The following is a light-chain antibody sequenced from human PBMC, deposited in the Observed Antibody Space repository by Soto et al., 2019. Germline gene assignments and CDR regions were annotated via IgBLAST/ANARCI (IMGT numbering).Light chain of an antibody. Sequence: EVVMTQSPATLSVSPGERATLSCRASQSVSSKLAWYQHKPGQAPRLLLYDASTRATGIPATFSGSGSGTEFSLTISSLQSEDFAVYYCQQYSNWYTFGQGTKLEIK. J-gene: IGKJ2*01. V-gene: IGKV3-15*01. CDR3: QQYSNWYT. CDR1: QSVSSK. CDR2: DAS.